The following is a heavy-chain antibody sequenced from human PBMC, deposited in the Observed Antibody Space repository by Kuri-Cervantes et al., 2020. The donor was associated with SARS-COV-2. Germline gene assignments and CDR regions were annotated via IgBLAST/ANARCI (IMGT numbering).Heavy chain of an antibody. D-gene: IGHD1-7*01. J-gene: IGHJ4*02. V-gene: IGHV3-30*02. CDR2: IRYDGSNK. CDR3: ARMYNWNYGYLDDY. Sequence: GESLKISCAASGFTFSSYGMHWVRQAPGKGLEWVAFIRYDGSNKYYVDSVKGRFTISRDNAKNSLYLQMNSLRAEDTAVYYCARMYNWNYGYLDDYWGQGTLVTVSS. CDR1: GFTFSSYG.